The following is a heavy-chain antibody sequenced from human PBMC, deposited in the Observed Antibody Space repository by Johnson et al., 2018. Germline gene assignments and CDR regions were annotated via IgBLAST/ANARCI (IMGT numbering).Heavy chain of an antibody. CDR1: GFIFSNYD. CDR2: ISFDGKVS. D-gene: IGHD2-15*01. Sequence: QVQLVESGGGVVQPGTSLRLSCAASGFIFSNYDIHWVRQAPGKGLEWVSVISFDGKVSYYTESMKGRFTISRDNSKGTAYLQIDTLRADETAMYYCANGPLIGGDIAEFHHWGQGTLVTVSS. J-gene: IGHJ1*01. V-gene: IGHV3-30*18. CDR3: ANGPLIGGDIAEFHH.